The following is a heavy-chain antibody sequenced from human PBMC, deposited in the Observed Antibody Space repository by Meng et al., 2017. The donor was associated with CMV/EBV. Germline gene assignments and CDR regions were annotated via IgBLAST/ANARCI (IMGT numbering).Heavy chain of an antibody. V-gene: IGHV1-8*02. D-gene: IGHD3-22*01. Sequence: ASVQVSCKASGYTFTSYDINWVRQATGQGLEWMGWMNPNSGNTGDAQKFEGRVTMTRNTSISTAYMELSSLRSEDTAVYYCALRGSRGYWDAFDIWGQGTMVTVSS. CDR3: ALRGSRGYWDAFDI. CDR1: GYTFTSYD. J-gene: IGHJ3*02. CDR2: MNPNSGNT.